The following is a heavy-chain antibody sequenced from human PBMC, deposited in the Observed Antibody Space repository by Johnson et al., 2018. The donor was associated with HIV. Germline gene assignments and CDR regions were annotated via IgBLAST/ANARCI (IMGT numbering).Heavy chain of an antibody. J-gene: IGHJ3*02. D-gene: IGHD3-10*01. V-gene: IGHV3-7*01. Sequence: VQLVQSGGGLVQPGGSLRLSCAASGFTVSSNYMSWVRQAPGKGLEWVANIKQDGSEKYYVDSVKGRFTISRDNAKNSLYLQMNSLRAEDTAVYYCAREKATLWFRASGAAFDIWGQGTMVTVSS. CDR3: AREKATLWFRASGAAFDI. CDR2: IKQDGSEK. CDR1: GFTVSSNY.